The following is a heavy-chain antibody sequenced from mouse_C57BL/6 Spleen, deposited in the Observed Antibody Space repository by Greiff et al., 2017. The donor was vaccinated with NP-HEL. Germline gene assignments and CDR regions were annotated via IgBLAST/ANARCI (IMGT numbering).Heavy chain of an antibody. Sequence: QVQLQQPGAELVRPGTSVKLSCKASGYTFTSYWMHWVKQRPGQGLEWIGVIDPSDSYTNYNQKFKGKATLTVDTSSSTAYMQLSSLTSEDSAVYYCARVSQSYWYFDGWGTGTTVTVSS. CDR1: GYTFTSYW. J-gene: IGHJ1*03. V-gene: IGHV1-59*01. CDR2: IDPSDSYT. CDR3: ARVSQSYWYFDG.